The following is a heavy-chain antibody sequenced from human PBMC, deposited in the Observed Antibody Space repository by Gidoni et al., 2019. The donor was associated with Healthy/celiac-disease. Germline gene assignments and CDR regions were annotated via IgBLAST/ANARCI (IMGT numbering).Heavy chain of an antibody. D-gene: IGHD2-15*01. CDR2: IIPILGRA. CDR3: ARDYCSGGSCYGSRHNWFDP. CDR1: GGTFSSYT. V-gene: IGHV1-69*08. Sequence: QVQLVHSGAEVKQPGSSVKVSCKASGGTFSSYTLSWVRQAPGQGLEWMGRIIPILGRANYAQKVQGRVTITADKATSTAYMERSSLRSEDTAVYYCARDYCSGGSCYGSRHNWFDPWGQGTLVTVSS. J-gene: IGHJ5*02.